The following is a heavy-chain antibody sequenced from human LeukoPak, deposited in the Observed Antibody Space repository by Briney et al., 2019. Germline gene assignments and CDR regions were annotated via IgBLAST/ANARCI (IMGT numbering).Heavy chain of an antibody. CDR3: ARVIVGAFFDY. D-gene: IGHD1-26*01. V-gene: IGHV1-3*01. CDR1: GYTFSSYA. J-gene: IGHJ4*02. CDR2: INAGNGNT. Sequence: GASVKVSCKASGYTFSSYAMHWVRQAPGQRLEWMGWINAGNGNTKYSQKFQGRVTITRDTSASTAYMELSSLRSEDTAVYYCARVIVGAFFDYWGQGTLVTVSS.